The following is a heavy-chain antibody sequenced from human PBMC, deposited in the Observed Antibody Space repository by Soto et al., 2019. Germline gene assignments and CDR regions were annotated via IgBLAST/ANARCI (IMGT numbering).Heavy chain of an antibody. CDR3: ARESWQYSYGEDYFDY. CDR1: GFTFSSYS. V-gene: IGHV3-21*01. D-gene: IGHD5-18*01. CDR2: ISSSSSYI. Sequence: GGSLRLSCAASGFTFSSYSMNWVRQAPGKGLEWVSSISSSSSYIYYADSVKGRFTISRDNAKNSLYLQMNSLRAEDTAVYYCARESWQYSYGEDYFDYWGQGTLVTVSS. J-gene: IGHJ4*02.